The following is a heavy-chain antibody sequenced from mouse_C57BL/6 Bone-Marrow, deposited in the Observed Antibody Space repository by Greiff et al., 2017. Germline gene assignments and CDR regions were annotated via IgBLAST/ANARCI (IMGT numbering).Heavy chain of an antibody. CDR2: IYPRSGNT. D-gene: IGHD1-1*01. J-gene: IGHJ2*01. CDR3: ARGRELLLRLDY. CDR1: GYTFTSYG. V-gene: IGHV1-81*01. Sequence: QVQLQQSGAELARPGASVKLSCKASGYTFTSYGISWVKQRTGQGLEWIGEIYPRSGNTYYNEKFKGKATLTADKSSSTAYMELRSLTSEDSAVYFCARGRELLLRLDYWGQGTTLTVSS.